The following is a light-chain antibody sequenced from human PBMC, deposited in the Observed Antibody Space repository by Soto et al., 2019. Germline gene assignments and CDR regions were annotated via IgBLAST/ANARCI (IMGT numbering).Light chain of an antibody. CDR1: QSLLHSNGYNY. Sequence: DIAMTQSPLSLPVTPGEPASISCRSSQSLLHSNGYNYLDWYLQKPGQSPQLLIYLGSFRDSGVPDRFSGSGSGTDFTLKISRVEAEDVAVYYCMQGSHWPRSFGQGTKVDIK. V-gene: IGKV2-28*01. CDR3: MQGSHWPRS. J-gene: IGKJ1*01. CDR2: LGS.